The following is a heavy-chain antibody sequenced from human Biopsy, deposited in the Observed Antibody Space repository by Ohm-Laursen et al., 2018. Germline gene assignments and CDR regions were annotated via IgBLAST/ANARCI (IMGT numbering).Heavy chain of an antibody. CDR2: IHHSGST. CDR3: ARMDCSGGSCHYYSYGMDV. J-gene: IGHJ6*02. Sequence: SETLSLTCAVSGGSISSDYWSWIRQPPGKGLECIGNIHHSGSTNYNPPPKRRLTISVEPSKNQFSLKLSPVTAADTAVYYCARMDCSGGSCHYYSYGMDVWGQGTTVTVSS. CDR1: GGSISSDY. D-gene: IGHD2-15*01. V-gene: IGHV4-4*09.